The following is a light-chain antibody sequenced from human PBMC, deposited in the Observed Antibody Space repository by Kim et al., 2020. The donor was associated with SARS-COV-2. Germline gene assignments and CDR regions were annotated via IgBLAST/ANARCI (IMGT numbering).Light chain of an antibody. Sequence: QSALTQPPSVSGSPGQSVAISCTGTDSDVGSYNRVSWYQKPPGTAPKLMIYEVSNRPSGVPDRFSGSKSGNTASLTISGLQAEDEADYYCTSYTSSTTWVFGTGTKVTVL. V-gene: IGLV2-18*02. CDR1: DSDVGSYNR. CDR3: TSYTSSTTWV. J-gene: IGLJ1*01. CDR2: EVS.